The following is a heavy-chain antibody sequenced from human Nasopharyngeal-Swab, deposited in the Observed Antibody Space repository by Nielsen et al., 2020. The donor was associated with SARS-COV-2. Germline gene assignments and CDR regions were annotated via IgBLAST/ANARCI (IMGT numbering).Heavy chain of an antibody. J-gene: IGHJ6*02. D-gene: IGHD5-12*01. CDR2: IYPRDSDT. CDR3: VRPEGVATSFKYYFQYGMDV. Sequence: GESLKISCKGSGYSFTSYCIAWVRQTPGKGLEWMGIIYPRDSDTTYTPSFQGQVTISADKSISTAYLQWSSLNASDTAMYYCVRPEGVATSFKYYFQYGMDVWGQGTMVTVPS. V-gene: IGHV5-51*01. CDR1: GYSFTSYC.